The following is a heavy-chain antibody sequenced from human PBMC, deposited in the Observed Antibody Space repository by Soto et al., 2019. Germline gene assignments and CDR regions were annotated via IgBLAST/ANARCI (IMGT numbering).Heavy chain of an antibody. CDR3: ARDIAVAEVFDY. V-gene: IGHV4-31*03. CDR1: GGSISSGGYY. J-gene: IGHJ4*02. D-gene: IGHD6-19*01. Sequence: SETLSLTCTVSGGSISSGGYYWSWIRQHPGKGLEWIGYIYYSGSTYYNPSLKSRVTISVDTSKNQFSLKLSSVTAADTAVYYCARDIAVAEVFDYWGQGTLVTVSS. CDR2: IYYSGST.